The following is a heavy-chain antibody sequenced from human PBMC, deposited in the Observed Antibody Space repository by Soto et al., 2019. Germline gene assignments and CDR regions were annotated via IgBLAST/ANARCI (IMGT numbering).Heavy chain of an antibody. D-gene: IGHD2-15*01. CDR1: GGSISSGGYY. CDR3: ARGPPNGIPPAYCSGGSCPPGTFDY. CDR2: IYYSGST. J-gene: IGHJ4*02. Sequence: SETLSLTCTVSGGSISSGGYYWSWIRQHPGKGLEWIGYIYYSGSTYYNPSLKSRVTISVDTSKNQFSLKLSSVTAADTAVYYCARGPPNGIPPAYCSGGSCPPGTFDYWGQGTLVTVSS. V-gene: IGHV4-31*03.